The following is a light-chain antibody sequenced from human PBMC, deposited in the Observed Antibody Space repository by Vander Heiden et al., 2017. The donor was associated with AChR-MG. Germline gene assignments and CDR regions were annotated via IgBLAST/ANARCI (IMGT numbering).Light chain of an antibody. J-gene: IGKJ5*01. CDR3: MQGLHLPSVT. V-gene: IGKV2-29*02. CDR2: EVS. Sequence: DIVLTQTPASLSVAPGQPASISCKASQSPRHSDGRTYLYWCHQKPGQSPQLLIYEVSSRFSGVPDRFSGSGSGTRFTLKISRVEAEDVGVYYCMQGLHLPSVTFGQGTRLEI. CDR1: QSPRHSDGRTY.